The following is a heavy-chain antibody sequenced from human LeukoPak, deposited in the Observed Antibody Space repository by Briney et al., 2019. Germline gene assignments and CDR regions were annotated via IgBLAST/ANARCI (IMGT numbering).Heavy chain of an antibody. Sequence: GGSLRLSCAASGFTVSSNYMSWVRQAPGKGLEWVSVISDSGDMTYYADSVKGRFTISRDNSKNTLYLQMISLRAEDTAVYYCAKDARRSDGWYFFDHWGQGTLVTVSS. J-gene: IGHJ4*02. V-gene: IGHV3-23*01. D-gene: IGHD6-19*01. CDR2: ISDSGDMT. CDR3: AKDARRSDGWYFFDH. CDR1: GFTVSSNY.